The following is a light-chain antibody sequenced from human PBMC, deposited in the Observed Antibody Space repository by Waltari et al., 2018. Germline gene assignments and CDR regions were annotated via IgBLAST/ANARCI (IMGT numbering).Light chain of an antibody. CDR1: EDIKYY. Sequence: IQMTQSPSSLSAFVGDRVTINCRAREDIKYYLNWYQQKLGQAPKILIQTASSLQSGVPTRFSGLGSGTDFNLTINNVQPEDFATYYCQQSYTTHRDVTFGQGTRLE. V-gene: IGKV1-39*01. CDR2: TAS. CDR3: QQSYTTHRDVT. J-gene: IGKJ5*01.